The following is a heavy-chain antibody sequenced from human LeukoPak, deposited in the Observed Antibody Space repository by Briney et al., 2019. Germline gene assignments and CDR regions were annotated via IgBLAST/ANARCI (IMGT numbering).Heavy chain of an antibody. V-gene: IGHV1-18*04. D-gene: IGHD3-22*01. CDR3: ARDSGDSSGYSN. CDR2: ISAYNGNT. CDR1: GYSFTSYW. Sequence: GESLKISCKASGYSFTSYWIGWVRQAPGQGLEWMGWISAYNGNTNYAQKLQGRVTMTTDTSTSTAYMELRSLRSDDTAVYYCARDSGDSSGYSNWGQGTLVTVSS. J-gene: IGHJ4*02.